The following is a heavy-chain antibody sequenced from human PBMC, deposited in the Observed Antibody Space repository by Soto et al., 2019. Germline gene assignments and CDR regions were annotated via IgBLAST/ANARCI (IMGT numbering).Heavy chain of an antibody. CDR1: GYTFTGYY. V-gene: IGHV1-2*02. J-gene: IGHJ3*02. D-gene: IGHD3-3*01. Sequence: QVQLVQSGAEVKKPGASVKVSCKASGYTFTGYYMHWVRQAPGQGLEWMGWINPNSGGTNYAQKFQGGVTMTRDTSISTAYMELSRLRSDDTAVYYCARSSPPASDYDFWSGYYTIDAFDIWGQGTMVTVSS. CDR2: INPNSGGT. CDR3: ARSSPPASDYDFWSGYYTIDAFDI.